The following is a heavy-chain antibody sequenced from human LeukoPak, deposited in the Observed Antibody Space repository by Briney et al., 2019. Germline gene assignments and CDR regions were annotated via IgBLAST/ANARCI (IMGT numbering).Heavy chain of an antibody. CDR2: MSYDGSNR. Sequence: QTGRSLRLSCAASGFTFSSYAMHWVRQAPGKGLEWVALMSYDGSNRYYADSVKGRFTISRDNSNNMLFLQMNSLRAEDTAVYYCAREVVDYVWGSYRPRVFDYWGQGTLVTVSS. D-gene: IGHD3-16*02. CDR1: GFTFSSYA. CDR3: AREVVDYVWGSYRPRVFDY. V-gene: IGHV3-30-3*01. J-gene: IGHJ4*02.